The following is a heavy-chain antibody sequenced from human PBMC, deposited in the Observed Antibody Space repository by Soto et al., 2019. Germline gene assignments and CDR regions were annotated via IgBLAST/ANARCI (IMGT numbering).Heavy chain of an antibody. CDR3: AHRLGGRRAVAGIRVFDFDY. D-gene: IGHD6-19*01. CDR1: GFSLSTSGVG. J-gene: IGHJ4*02. Sequence: QITLKESGPTLVKPTQTLTLTCTFSGFSLSTSGVGVGWIRQPPGKALEWLALIYWNDDKRYSPSLKSRLTITKDTSKNQVVLTMTNMDPVDTATYYCAHRLGGRRAVAGIRVFDFDYWGQGTLVTVSS. V-gene: IGHV2-5*01. CDR2: IYWNDDK.